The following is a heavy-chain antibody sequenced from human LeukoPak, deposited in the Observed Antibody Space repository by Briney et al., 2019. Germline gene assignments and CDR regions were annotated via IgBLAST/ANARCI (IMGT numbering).Heavy chain of an antibody. CDR1: GYTFTGYY. V-gene: IGHV1-18*04. J-gene: IGHJ5*02. CDR3: ARWDTAPGMVWWFDP. D-gene: IGHD5-18*01. CDR2: ISAYNDNT. Sequence: ASVKVSCKASGYTFTGYYMHWVRQAPGQGLEWMGWISAYNDNTNYAQKFQGRVTVTTDTSTSTAYMELRSLRSDDTAVYYCARWDTAPGMVWWFDPWGQGTLVTVSS.